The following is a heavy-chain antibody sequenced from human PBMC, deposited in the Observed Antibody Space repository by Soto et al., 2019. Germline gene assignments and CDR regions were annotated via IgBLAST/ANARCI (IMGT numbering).Heavy chain of an antibody. CDR3: ARGAGSQLVRGNWFDP. CDR1: GGSFSGYY. D-gene: IGHD6-6*01. CDR2: INHSGST. Sequence: ASETLSLTCAVYGGSFSGYYWSWIRQPPGKGLEWIGEINHSGSTNYNPSLKSRVTISVDTSKNQFSLKLSSVTAADTAVYYCARGAGSQLVRGNWFDPWGQGTLVTVSS. J-gene: IGHJ5*02. V-gene: IGHV4-34*01.